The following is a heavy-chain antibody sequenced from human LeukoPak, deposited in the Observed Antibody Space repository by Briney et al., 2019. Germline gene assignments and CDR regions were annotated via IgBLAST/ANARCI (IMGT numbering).Heavy chain of an antibody. CDR2: IYTGGST. D-gene: IGHD3-22*01. CDR1: GGSISSYY. J-gene: IGHJ4*02. V-gene: IGHV4-4*07. Sequence: SETLSLTCTVSGGSISSYYWSWIRQPAGKGLEWIGRIYTGGSTNYNPSLRSRVTMSVDTSKNQFSLKLSSVTAADTAVYYCARDYYDTSGLLTKYYFDYSGQGTLVTASS. CDR3: ARDYYDTSGLLTKYYFDY.